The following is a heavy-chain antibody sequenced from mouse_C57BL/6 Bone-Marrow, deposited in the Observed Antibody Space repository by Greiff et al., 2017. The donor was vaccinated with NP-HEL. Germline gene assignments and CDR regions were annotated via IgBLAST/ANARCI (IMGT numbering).Heavy chain of an antibody. D-gene: IGHD2-3*01. V-gene: IGHV2-2*01. CDR1: GFSLTSYG. CDR3: ARWDGSYWYFDV. J-gene: IGHJ1*03. CDR2: IWSGGST. Sequence: VKVVESGPGLVQPSQSLSITCTVSGFSLTSYGVHWVRQSPGKGLEWLGVIWSGGSTDYNAAYISRLSISKDNSKSQVFFKMNSLQADDTAIYYCARWDGSYWYFDVWGTGTTVTVSS.